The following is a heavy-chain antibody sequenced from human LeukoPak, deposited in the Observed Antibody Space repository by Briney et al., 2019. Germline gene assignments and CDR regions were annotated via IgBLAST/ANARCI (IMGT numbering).Heavy chain of an antibody. CDR1: GLTVSGNS. Sequence: PGGSLRLSCTVSGLTVSGNSMSWVRHAPGKGLEWVSFIYSDNTPSSDSLTGRFTISRANSKNTLHLQMNSLRAEAAAVYYCARRAGAYSHPYDYWGQGTLVTVSS. D-gene: IGHD4/OR15-4a*01. CDR3: ARRAGAYSHPYDY. J-gene: IGHJ4*02. CDR2: IYSDNT. V-gene: IGHV3-53*01.